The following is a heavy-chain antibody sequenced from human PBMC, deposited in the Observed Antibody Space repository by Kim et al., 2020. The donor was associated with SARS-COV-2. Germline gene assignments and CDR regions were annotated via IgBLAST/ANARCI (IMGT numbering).Heavy chain of an antibody. J-gene: IGHJ6*02. V-gene: IGHV1-18*01. CDR2: ISAYNGNT. CDR3: ARVSHGIFGVVTWDPGYYYYGMDV. D-gene: IGHD3-3*01. Sequence: ASVKVSCKASGYTFTSYGISWVRQAPGQGLEWMGWISAYNGNTNYAQKLQGRVTMTTDTSTSTAYMELRSLRSDDTAVYYCARVSHGIFGVVTWDPGYYYYGMDVWGQGTTVTVSS. CDR1: GYTFTSYG.